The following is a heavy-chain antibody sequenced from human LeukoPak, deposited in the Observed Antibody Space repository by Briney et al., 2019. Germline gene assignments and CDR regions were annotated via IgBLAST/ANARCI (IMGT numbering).Heavy chain of an antibody. J-gene: IGHJ3*02. V-gene: IGHV3-7*01. CDR2: IKQDGSEK. CDR3: ARPYSSGSRGTFDI. CDR1: GFTFSSYW. D-gene: IGHD6-19*01. Sequence: GGSLRLSCAASGFTFSSYWMSWVRQAPGKGLEWVANIKQDGSEKYYVDSVKGRFTISRDNAKNSLYLQMNSLRADDTAVYYCARPYSSGSRGTFDIWGQGTMVTVSS.